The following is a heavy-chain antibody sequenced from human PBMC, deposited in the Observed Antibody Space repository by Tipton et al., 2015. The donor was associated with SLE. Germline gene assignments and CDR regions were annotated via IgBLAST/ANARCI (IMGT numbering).Heavy chain of an antibody. CDR2: INHSGST. V-gene: IGHV4-34*01. D-gene: IGHD6-13*01. CDR1: GGSFSGYY. CDR3: AFGYSSSWPLDY. Sequence: LTCAVYGGSFSGYYWSWIRQPPGKGLEWIGEINHSGSTNYNPSLKSRVTISVDTSKNQFSLNLSSVTAADTAAYYCAFGYSSSWPLDYWGQGTLVTVSS. J-gene: IGHJ4*02.